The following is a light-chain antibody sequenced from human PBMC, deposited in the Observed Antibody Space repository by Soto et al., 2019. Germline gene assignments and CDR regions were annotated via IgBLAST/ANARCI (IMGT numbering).Light chain of an antibody. J-gene: IGLJ2*01. Sequence: QSVLTQPPSVSGTPGQRVSISCSGDSSTFANNYVHWYQQVPGAAPKLLIYRSDQRPSGIPERFSGPKSGTSASLTISGLRPEDEARYYCAAYTGNWNGPVFGGGTQLTVL. V-gene: IGLV1-47*01. CDR2: RSD. CDR1: SSTFANNY. CDR3: AAYTGNWNGPV.